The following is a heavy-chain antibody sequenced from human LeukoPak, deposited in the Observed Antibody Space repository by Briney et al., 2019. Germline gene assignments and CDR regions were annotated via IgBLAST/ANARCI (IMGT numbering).Heavy chain of an antibody. D-gene: IGHD3-22*01. CDR3: ASRYYDSSRYYQYYFDY. CDR1: GGTLSSYP. Sequence: SAKVSCKASGGTLSSYPVSWVRQAPGQGLELMGRIIPILDLTNYAQRFQGRVTITADTPTSTVYMELNSLRSEDTAVYYCASRYYDSSRYYQYYFDYWGQGTLVTVSS. J-gene: IGHJ4*02. CDR2: IIPILDLT. V-gene: IGHV1-69*02.